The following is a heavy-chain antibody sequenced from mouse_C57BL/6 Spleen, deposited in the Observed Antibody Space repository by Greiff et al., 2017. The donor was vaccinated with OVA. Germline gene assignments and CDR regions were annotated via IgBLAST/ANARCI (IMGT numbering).Heavy chain of an antibody. V-gene: IGHV14-2*01. CDR1: GFNIKDYY. J-gene: IGHJ1*03. CDR2: IDPEDGET. D-gene: IGHD1-3*01. Sequence: VHVKQSGAELVKPGASVKLSCTASGFNIKDYYMHWVTQRTEQGLEWIGRIDPEDGETKYAPKFQGKATITADTASNTAYLQLSSLTSEDTAVYYCARGAPYIGDCDVGGTGTTVTVSS. CDR3: ARGAPYIGDCDV.